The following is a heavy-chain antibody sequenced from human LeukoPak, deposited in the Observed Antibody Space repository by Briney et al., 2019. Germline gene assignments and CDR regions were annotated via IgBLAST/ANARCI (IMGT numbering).Heavy chain of an antibody. V-gene: IGHV4-39*02. CDR2: IYYSGST. J-gene: IGHJ4*02. D-gene: IGHD2-8*01. CDR3: ATPTMVYASRTADY. Sequence: SETLSLTCTVSGGSISSSDYYWGWIRQPPGKGLEWIGTIYYSGSTSYNPSLQSRVTISADTSKNHFSLKLRSVTAADTAVYYCATPTMVYASRTADYWGQGTLVTVSS. CDR1: GGSISSSDYY.